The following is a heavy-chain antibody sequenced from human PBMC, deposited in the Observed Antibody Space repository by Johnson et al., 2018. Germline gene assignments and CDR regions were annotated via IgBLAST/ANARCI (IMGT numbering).Heavy chain of an antibody. CDR2: IKQDGGEK. Sequence: VQLVESGGGLVQPGGYLRLSCAASGFTLSSYWMSWVRQAPGKGLEWVASIKQDGGEKYYVASVTGRFTISRDNAKNSLYLQMNSLRAEDTALYYCARDHTYRSSWLLLEYFQHWGQGTLVTVSS. D-gene: IGHD6-13*01. CDR1: GFTLSSYW. V-gene: IGHV3-7*01. J-gene: IGHJ1*01. CDR3: ARDHTYRSSWLLLEYFQH.